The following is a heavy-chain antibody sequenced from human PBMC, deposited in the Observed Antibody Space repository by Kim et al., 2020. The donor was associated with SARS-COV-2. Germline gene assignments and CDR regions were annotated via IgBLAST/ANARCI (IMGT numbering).Heavy chain of an antibody. CDR1: GFTFSSYA. Sequence: GGSLRLSCAASGFTFSSYAMSWVRQAPGKGLEWVSAMSGSGGSTYYADSVKGRFTISRDNSKNTLYLQMNSLRAEDTAVYYCAKIGTPAMTTQYYLDSWGQGTLVTVSS. CDR2: MSGSGGST. D-gene: IGHD4-4*01. V-gene: IGHV3-23*01. CDR3: AKIGTPAMTTQYYLDS. J-gene: IGHJ4*02.